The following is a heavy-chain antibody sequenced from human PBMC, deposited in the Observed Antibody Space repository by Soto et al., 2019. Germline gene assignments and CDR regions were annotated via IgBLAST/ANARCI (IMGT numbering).Heavy chain of an antibody. CDR1: GGSISIGGYY. CDR3: ASGSSGWQFLTRKYYFDY. J-gene: IGHJ4*02. CDR2: IYYSGST. V-gene: IGHV4-31*03. Sequence: SETLSLTCTVSGGSISIGGYYWSWIRQHPGKGLEWIGYIYYSGSTYYNPSLKSRVTISVVTSKNQFSLKLSSVTAADTAVYYCASGSSGWQFLTRKYYFDYWGQGTLVTVSS. D-gene: IGHD6-25*01.